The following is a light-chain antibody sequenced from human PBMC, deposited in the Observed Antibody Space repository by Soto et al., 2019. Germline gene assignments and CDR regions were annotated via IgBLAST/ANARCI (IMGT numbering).Light chain of an antibody. CDR1: SGHSSYI. CDR3: ETWDSNTHTV. Sequence: QLVLTQSSSASASLGSSDKLTCTLSSGHSSYIIAWHQQQPGKAPRYLMKLEGSGSYNKGSGVPARFSGSSSGADRYLTISNLQFEDEADYYCETWDSNTHTVFGGGTKLTVL. CDR2: LEGSGSY. J-gene: IGLJ3*02. V-gene: IGLV4-60*02.